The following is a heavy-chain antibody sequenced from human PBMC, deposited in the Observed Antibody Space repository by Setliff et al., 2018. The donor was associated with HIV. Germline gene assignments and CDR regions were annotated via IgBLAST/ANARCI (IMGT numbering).Heavy chain of an antibody. CDR1: GGTLNTYG. J-gene: IGHJ6*03. CDR3: ARGANILIRTDYYYHMDV. CDR2: IIPMFGIE. V-gene: IGHV1-69*13. D-gene: IGHD3-16*01. Sequence: SVKVSCKASGGTLNTYGISWVRQAPGQGLEWMGGIIPMFGIEKYAQKFQGRVKITADESTTTAYMELSSLRSEDTALYYCARGANILIRTDYYYHMDVWGPGTLVTVS.